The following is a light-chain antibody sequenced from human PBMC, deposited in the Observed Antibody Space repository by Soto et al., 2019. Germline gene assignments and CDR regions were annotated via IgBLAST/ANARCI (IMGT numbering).Light chain of an antibody. J-gene: IGLJ3*02. CDR3: AAWDDSLSGPV. V-gene: IGLV1-47*01. CDR2: RNN. CDR1: SSNIGSNY. Sequence: QSVLTQPPSASGTPGQRVTISCSGSSSNIGSNYVYWYQQLPGTAPKLLIYRNNQRPSGVPDRFSGSKSGTSASLAFSVLRSEDEADYYCAAWDDSLSGPVFGGGTKRTVL.